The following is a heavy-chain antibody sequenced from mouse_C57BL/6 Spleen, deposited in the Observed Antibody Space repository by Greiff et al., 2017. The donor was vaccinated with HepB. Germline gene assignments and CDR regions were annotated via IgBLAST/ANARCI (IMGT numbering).Heavy chain of an antibody. D-gene: IGHD1-1*01. V-gene: IGHV1-61*01. CDR1: GYTFTSYW. J-gene: IGHJ2*01. CDR2: IYPSDSET. CDR3: ARGVAHYFDY. Sequence: QVQLKQSGAELVRPGSSVKLSCKASGYTFTSYWMDWVKQRPGQGLEWIGNIYPSDSETHYNQKFKDKATLTVDKSSSTAYMQLSSLTSEDSAVYYCARGVAHYFDYWGQGTTRTVSS.